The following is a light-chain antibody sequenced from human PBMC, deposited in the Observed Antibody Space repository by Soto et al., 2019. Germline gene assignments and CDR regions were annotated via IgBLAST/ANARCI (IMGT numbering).Light chain of an antibody. CDR2: EVS. V-gene: IGLV2-14*01. CDR3: SSYTSTSTPWV. J-gene: IGLJ3*02. CDR1: SSDVGAYKF. Sequence: QSALTQPASVSGSPGQSITIFCSGTSSDVGAYKFVSWYRHHPGKAPQVMIYEVSNRPSVVSNRFSGSKSGNTASLTISGLQPEDEGDYYCSSYTSTSTPWVFGGGTKLTVL.